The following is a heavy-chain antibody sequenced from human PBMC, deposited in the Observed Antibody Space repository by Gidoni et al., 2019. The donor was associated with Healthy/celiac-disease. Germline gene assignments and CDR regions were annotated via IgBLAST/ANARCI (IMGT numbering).Heavy chain of an antibody. Sequence: QVQLVQSGAEVKKPGSSVKVSCKASGGPFSSYAISWVRQAPGQGLEWMGGIIPIFGTANYAQKFQGRVTITADESTSTAYMELSSLRSEDTAVYYCATTSSYGDPNLYFDYWGQGTLVTVSS. CDR3: ATTSSYGDPNLYFDY. V-gene: IGHV1-69*01. D-gene: IGHD4-17*01. CDR1: GGPFSSYA. J-gene: IGHJ4*02. CDR2: IIPIFGTA.